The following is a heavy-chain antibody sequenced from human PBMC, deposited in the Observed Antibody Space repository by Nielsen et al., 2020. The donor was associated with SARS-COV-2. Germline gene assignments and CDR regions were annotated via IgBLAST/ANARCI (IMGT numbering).Heavy chain of an antibody. J-gene: IGHJ6*03. CDR1: GFVFNDHA. CDR3: ARDSRFLEWLLSTYYYYMDV. Sequence: GGSLRLSCAASGFVFNDHAMTWVRQAPGKGLEWVSAVSGGGDSTFYADFAKGRFTISRDNSKNTLHLQMNSLRAEDTAVYYCARDSRFLEWLLSTYYYYMDVWGKGTTVTVSS. V-gene: IGHV3-23*01. CDR2: VSGGGDST. D-gene: IGHD3-3*01.